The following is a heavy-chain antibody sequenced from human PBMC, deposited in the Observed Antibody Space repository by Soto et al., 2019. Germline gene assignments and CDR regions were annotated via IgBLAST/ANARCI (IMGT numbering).Heavy chain of an antibody. CDR3: ARDQTLYDSSGYYSSYDYYGMDV. CDR2: ISSSSSYI. D-gene: IGHD3-22*01. CDR1: GFTFSSYA. Sequence: EVQLLESGGGLVQPGGSLRLSCAASGFTFSSYAMSWVRQAPGKGLEWVSAISSSSSYIYYAASVKGRFTISRDNAKNSLYLQMNSRRAEDTAVYYWARDQTLYDSSGYYSSYDYYGMDVWGQVTTVTVSS. V-gene: IGHV3-21*01. J-gene: IGHJ6*02.